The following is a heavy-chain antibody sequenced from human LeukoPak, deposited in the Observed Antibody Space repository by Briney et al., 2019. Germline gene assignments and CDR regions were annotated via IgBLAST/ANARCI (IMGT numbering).Heavy chain of an antibody. CDR3: ARTVGRTASLSY. J-gene: IGHJ4*02. CDR2: INHSGST. Sequence: SETLSLTCAVYGGSFSGYYWSWIRQPPGKWLEWIVEINHSGSTNYNPSCKIRVTISVDTSKNQFYLKMSSVTAADTAVYYCARTVGRTASLSYWGQGTLVTVSS. V-gene: IGHV4-34*01. D-gene: IGHD4-11*01. CDR1: GGSFSGYY.